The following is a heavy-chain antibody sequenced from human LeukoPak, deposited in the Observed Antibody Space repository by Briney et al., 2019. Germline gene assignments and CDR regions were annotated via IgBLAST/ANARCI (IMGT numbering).Heavy chain of an antibody. J-gene: IGHJ3*02. V-gene: IGHV3-21*01. CDR1: GFNFSSYS. Sequence: GGSLRLSCAASGFNFSSYSMSWVRQAPGKGLEWVSSISSSSSYIYYADSVKGRFTISRDNAKNSLYLQMNSLRAEDTAVYYCARVGVWVGAAADDAFDIWGQGTMVTVSS. CDR3: ARVGVWVGAAADDAFDI. CDR2: ISSSSSYI. D-gene: IGHD2-15*01.